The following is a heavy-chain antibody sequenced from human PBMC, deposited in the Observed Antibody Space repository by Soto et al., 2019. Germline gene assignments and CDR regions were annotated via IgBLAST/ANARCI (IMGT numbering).Heavy chain of an antibody. V-gene: IGHV4-59*01. D-gene: IGHD2-21*01. CDR1: GGSISSYY. CDR2: IYYSGST. Sequence: SETLSLTCTVSGGSISSYYWSWIRQPPGKGLEWIGYIYYSGSTNYNPSLKSRVTISVDTSKNQFSLKLSSVTAADTAVYYCARVSTPIYFDYWGQGTLVTVSS. CDR3: ARVSTPIYFDY. J-gene: IGHJ4*02.